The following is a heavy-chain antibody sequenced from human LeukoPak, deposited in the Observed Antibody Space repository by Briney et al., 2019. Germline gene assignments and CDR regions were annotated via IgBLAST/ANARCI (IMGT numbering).Heavy chain of an antibody. CDR3: ARVVDGYNYGAFDS. J-gene: IGHJ3*02. Sequence: ASVKVSCKASGYTFTDYYIHWVRQAPGQGLEWMGWINPNSGGTKYARRFQGRVTMTRDASISTAYTELSSLRSDDTAVYYCARVVDGYNYGAFDSWGQATVVTVSS. CDR1: GYTFTDYY. D-gene: IGHD5-24*01. CDR2: INPNSGGT. V-gene: IGHV1-2*02.